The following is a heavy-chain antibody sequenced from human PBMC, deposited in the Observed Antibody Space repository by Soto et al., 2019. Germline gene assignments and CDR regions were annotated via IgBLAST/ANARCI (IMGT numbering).Heavy chain of an antibody. Sequence: SETLSLTCTVSGGSISSYYWSWIRQPPGKGLEWIGYIYYSGSTNYNPSLKSRVTISVDTSKNQFSLKLSSVTAADTAVYYCARGVLGWELLSYFDYWGQGTLVTVSS. J-gene: IGHJ4*02. V-gene: IGHV4-59*01. CDR2: IYYSGST. D-gene: IGHD1-26*01. CDR1: GGSISSYY. CDR3: ARGVLGWELLSYFDY.